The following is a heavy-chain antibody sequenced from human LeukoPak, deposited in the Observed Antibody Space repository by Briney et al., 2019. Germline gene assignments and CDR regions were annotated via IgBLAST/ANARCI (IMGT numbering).Heavy chain of an antibody. D-gene: IGHD4-11*01. J-gene: IGHJ4*02. CDR2: INHSGST. CDR1: GGSFSGYY. Sequence: PSETLSQTCAVYGGSFSGYYWSWIRQPPGKGLEWIREINHSGSTNYNPSLKSRVTISVDTSKNQFSLKLSSVTAADTAVYYCARLHDHSNSLDYWGQGRPVTVSS. V-gene: IGHV4-34*01. CDR3: ARLHDHSNSLDY.